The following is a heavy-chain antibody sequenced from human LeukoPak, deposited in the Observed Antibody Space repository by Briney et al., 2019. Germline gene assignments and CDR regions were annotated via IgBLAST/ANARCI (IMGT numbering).Heavy chain of an antibody. CDR2: IKQDGSEK. V-gene: IGHV3-7*01. J-gene: IGHJ4*02. D-gene: IGHD5-24*01. CDR3: AREGGYNPYFDY. CDR1: AFTFSSYW. Sequence: GGSLRLCCAASAFTFSSYWMSWVRQASGKGLEWVANIKQDGSEKYYVDSVKGRFTISRDNAKNSLYLQMNSLRAEDTAVYYCAREGGYNPYFDYWGQGTLVTVSS.